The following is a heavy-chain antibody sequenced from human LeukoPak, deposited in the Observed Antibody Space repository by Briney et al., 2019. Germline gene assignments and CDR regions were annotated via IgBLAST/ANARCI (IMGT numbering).Heavy chain of an antibody. Sequence: ASVTVSCKASGGTFSSYAISWVRQAPGQGLEWMGRIIPILGIANYAQKFQGRVTITADKSTSTAYMELSSLRSEDTAVYYCARGDCSGGSCYSQLYYYYYGMDVWGQGTTVTVSS. CDR2: IIPILGIA. CDR1: GGTFSSYA. J-gene: IGHJ6*02. D-gene: IGHD2-15*01. CDR3: ARGDCSGGSCYSQLYYYYYGMDV. V-gene: IGHV1-69*04.